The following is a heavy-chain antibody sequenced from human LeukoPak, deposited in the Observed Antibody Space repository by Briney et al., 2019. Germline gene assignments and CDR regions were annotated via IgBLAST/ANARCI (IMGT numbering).Heavy chain of an antibody. D-gene: IGHD3-16*01. CDR2: ILNDGSQE. V-gene: IGHV3-33*01. CDR3: ARDVALGDNALDI. Sequence: GGSLRLSCAASGFTFSSYGMHWVRQAPGKGLEWVAVILNDGSQEKYADSVKGRFTISRDNSKNTLFLQMNSLRAEDTAVYYCARDVALGDNALDIWGQGTMVTVSS. CDR1: GFTFSSYG. J-gene: IGHJ3*02.